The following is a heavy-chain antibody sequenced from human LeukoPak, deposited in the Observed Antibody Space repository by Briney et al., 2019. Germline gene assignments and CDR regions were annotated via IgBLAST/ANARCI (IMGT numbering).Heavy chain of an antibody. Sequence: SETLSLTCTVSGGSISSYYWSWIRQPPGKGLEWIGYIYYSGSTNYNPSLKRRVTISVDTSKNQFSLKLSSVTAADTAVYYCARGYNYGYFDYWGQGTLVTVSS. CDR3: ARGYNYGYFDY. CDR2: IYYSGST. J-gene: IGHJ4*02. D-gene: IGHD5-24*01. V-gene: IGHV4-59*01. CDR1: GGSISSYY.